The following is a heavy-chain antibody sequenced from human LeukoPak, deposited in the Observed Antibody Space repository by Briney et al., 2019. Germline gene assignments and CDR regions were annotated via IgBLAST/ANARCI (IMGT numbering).Heavy chain of an antibody. Sequence: GGSLTLSCVASGFTFSSYAMSWVRETPARGLEWVSSLRGNGDAFYADPVKGRFTLSRDESRNTVYLQLNKLRVEDTAIYYCAKASWVSTADAVLWGQGTVVTVSS. CDR3: AKASWVSTADAVL. D-gene: IGHD3-16*01. J-gene: IGHJ4*02. CDR2: LRGNGDA. V-gene: IGHV3-23*01. CDR1: GFTFSSYA.